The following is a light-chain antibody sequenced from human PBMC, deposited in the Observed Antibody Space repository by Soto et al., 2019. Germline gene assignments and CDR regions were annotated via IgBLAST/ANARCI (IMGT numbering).Light chain of an antibody. V-gene: IGLV2-14*01. Sequence: QSVLTQPASVSGSPGQSITISCTGTSSDVGGYNYVSWYQQHPGKAPKLMIYDVSNRHSGVSNRFSGSKSGNTASLTISGLQAEDEADYYCSSYTSSSTPWVFGGGTKLTV. CDR1: SSDVGGYNY. CDR3: SSYTSSSTPWV. CDR2: DVS. J-gene: IGLJ3*02.